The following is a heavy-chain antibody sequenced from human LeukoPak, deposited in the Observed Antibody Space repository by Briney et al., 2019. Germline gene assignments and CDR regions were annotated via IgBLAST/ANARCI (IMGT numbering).Heavy chain of an antibody. J-gene: IGHJ4*02. CDR3: ATSSGYGFLFEY. CDR1: GYTLTDLS. D-gene: IGHD3-22*01. Sequence: ASVKVSCEVSGYTLTDLSMHWVRQAPGKGLEWMGGFDPEDGETIYALNFQGRVTMTEDTSTDTAYMEVRSLRSEDTAVYYCATSSGYGFLFEYWGQGTLVTVSP. CDR2: FDPEDGET. V-gene: IGHV1-24*01.